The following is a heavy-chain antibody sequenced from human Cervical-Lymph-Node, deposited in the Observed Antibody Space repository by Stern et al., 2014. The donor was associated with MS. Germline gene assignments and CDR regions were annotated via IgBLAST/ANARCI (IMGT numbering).Heavy chain of an antibody. J-gene: IGHJ5*02. Sequence: ESGPTLVKPTQTLTLTCTFSGFSLNTLGVGVGWIRQPPGKALEWLAVIYWDDDKRYRPSLSNRLTVSKDTLKNQVVLTLTNTDPVDTATYYCTYSLLRLGELSSPLVLSWGLGTLVTVSS. CDR2: IYWDDDK. CDR3: TYSLLRLGELSSPLVLS. V-gene: IGHV2-5*02. CDR1: GFSLNTLGVG. D-gene: IGHD3-16*01.